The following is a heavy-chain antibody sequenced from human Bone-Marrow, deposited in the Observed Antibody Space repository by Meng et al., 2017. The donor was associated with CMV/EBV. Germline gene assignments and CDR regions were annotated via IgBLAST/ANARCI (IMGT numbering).Heavy chain of an antibody. D-gene: IGHD4-17*01. Sequence: SGHTLVKPTQTLTLTCTFSGSSLTTSGAAVGWIRQSPGKALEWLAVIYWNGDKRYSPSLRNTLTITKDNPSNQVVLTMTNMDPVEKATYYAAHRLHVALRCFDVWGQGTMVTVSS. CDR3: AHRLHVALRCFDV. CDR2: IYWNGDK. CDR1: GSSLTTSGAA. J-gene: IGHJ3*01. V-gene: IGHV2-5*01.